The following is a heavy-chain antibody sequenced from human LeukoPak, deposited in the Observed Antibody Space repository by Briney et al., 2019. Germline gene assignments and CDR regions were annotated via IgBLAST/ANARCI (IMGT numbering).Heavy chain of an antibody. Sequence: GALRLSFAVSGFKFSSYWMNWVRQVPGKGLIWVAHINTNGDSANYADSVKGRFTISRDNAKSTLSLQMNSLRAEDTAIYYCVRDNAYTFDYWGQGTLVTVSS. CDR1: GFKFSSYW. D-gene: IGHD5-24*01. CDR3: VRDNAYTFDY. V-gene: IGHV3-74*01. J-gene: IGHJ4*01. CDR2: INTNGDSA.